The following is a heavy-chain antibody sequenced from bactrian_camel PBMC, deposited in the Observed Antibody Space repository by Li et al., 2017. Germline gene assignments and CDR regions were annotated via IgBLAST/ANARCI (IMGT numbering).Heavy chain of an antibody. Sequence: HVQLVVSGGGSAQAGGSLRVSCAASGFAFTPNYMAWFRQAPGKEREVVATIRKDGNTVYADFVKGRFTISKDNAKNTLYLQMDNLKPEDTAIYYCAADRTVCWWPPHASGYEYNRGQGTQVTVS. CDR3: AADRTVCWWPPHASGYEYN. J-gene: IGHJ4*01. V-gene: IGHV3S55*01. CDR1: GFAFTPNY. CDR2: IRKDGNT. D-gene: IGHD7*01.